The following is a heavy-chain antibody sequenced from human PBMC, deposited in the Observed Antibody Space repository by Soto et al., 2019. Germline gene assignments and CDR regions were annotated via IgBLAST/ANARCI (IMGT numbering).Heavy chain of an antibody. CDR2: ISPDGSLT. Sequence: GGSLRLSCAASGFTFRAEAMHWVRQAPGKGLVWVSRISPDGSLTNTADSVKGRFSISRDNAENTVYLHMNSLRAEDTAVYYCGRDYPGTHDAIDIWGQGTMVTVSS. CDR1: GFTFRAEA. V-gene: IGHV3-74*01. CDR3: GRDYPGTHDAIDI. D-gene: IGHD1-26*01. J-gene: IGHJ3*02.